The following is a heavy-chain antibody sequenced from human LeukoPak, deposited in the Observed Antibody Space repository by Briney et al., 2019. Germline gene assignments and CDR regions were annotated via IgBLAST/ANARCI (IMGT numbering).Heavy chain of an antibody. V-gene: IGHV1-2*04. D-gene: IGHD4-11*01. CDR2: INPNSGGT. J-gene: IGHJ4*02. CDR1: GYTFTGYY. CDR3: ARGSVGARSNYVGARHYYFDY. Sequence: ASVKVSCKASGYTFTGYYIHWVRQAPGQGLEWTGWINPNSGGTNYAQKFQGWVTMTRDTSISTAYMELSRLRSDDTAVYYCARGSVGARSNYVGARHYYFDYWGQGTLVTVSS.